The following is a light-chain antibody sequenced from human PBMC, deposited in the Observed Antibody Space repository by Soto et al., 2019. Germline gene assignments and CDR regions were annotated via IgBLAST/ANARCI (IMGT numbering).Light chain of an antibody. CDR1: QVIDNY. Sequence: DIQMTQSPSSLSASVGDRVTITCRASQVIDNYLAWYQQQPGKVPRLLIYAVSVLQAGVPPRFTGSASGTDFNLTISSLQPGDVAHYFLKKYNSAAWTFGQGTNVEIK. CDR2: AVS. CDR3: KKYNSAAWT. J-gene: IGKJ1*01. V-gene: IGKV1-27*01.